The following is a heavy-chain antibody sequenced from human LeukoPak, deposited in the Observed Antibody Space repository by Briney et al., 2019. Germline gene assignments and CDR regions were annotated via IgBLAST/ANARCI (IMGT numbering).Heavy chain of an antibody. CDR3: AREGVDNWFDP. D-gene: IGHD2-15*01. V-gene: IGHV1-69*01. CDR1: GRAFSSYA. CDR2: IIPIFGTA. Sequence: GASVKVSCKASGRAFSSYAISWVRQAPGQGLEWMGGIIPIFGTANYAQKFQGRVTITADESTSTAYMELSSLRSEDTAVYYCAREGVDNWFDPWGQGTLVTVSS. J-gene: IGHJ5*02.